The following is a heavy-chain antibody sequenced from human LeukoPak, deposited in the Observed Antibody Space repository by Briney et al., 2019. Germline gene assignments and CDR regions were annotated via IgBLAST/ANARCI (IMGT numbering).Heavy chain of an antibody. V-gene: IGHV4-30-4*01. D-gene: IGHD2-15*01. CDR1: GGSISSGDYY. Sequence: SQTLSLTCTVSGGSISSGDYYWSWIRQPPGKGLEWIGYIYYSGSTYYNPSLKSRVTISVDTSKNQFSLELSSVTAADTAVYYCAREIVVVVAATPYYYGMDVWGQGTTVTVSS. CDR2: IYYSGST. CDR3: AREIVVVVAATPYYYGMDV. J-gene: IGHJ6*02.